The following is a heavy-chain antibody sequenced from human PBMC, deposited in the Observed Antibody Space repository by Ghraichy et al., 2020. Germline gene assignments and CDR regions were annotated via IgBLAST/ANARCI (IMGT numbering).Heavy chain of an antibody. CDR3: AISGSGGFDP. CDR2: IYYSGST. D-gene: IGHD1-26*01. CDR1: GGSISSSPYY. J-gene: IGHJ5*02. V-gene: IGHV4-39*01. Sequence: SETLSLTCTVSGGSISSSPYYWGWIRQPPGKGLEWIGNIYYSGSTYSNPSLKSRVTISVDTSKNQVSLKLSSVTAADTAVYYCAISGSGGFDPWRQGTLITVSS.